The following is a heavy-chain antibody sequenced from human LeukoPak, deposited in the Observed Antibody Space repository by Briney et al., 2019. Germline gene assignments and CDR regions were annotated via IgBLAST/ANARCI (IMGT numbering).Heavy chain of an antibody. CDR2: TYEGGST. Sequence: GGSLRLSCVVSGFSVSRSSITWVRQAPGKGLEWVSITYEGGSTDYADSVKGRFTISRDSSKNTVYLQLSSLRSEDTAIYYCTRARPIDFWGQGTLAIVSS. CDR3: TRARPIDF. CDR1: GFSVSRSS. V-gene: IGHV3-53*01. J-gene: IGHJ4*02.